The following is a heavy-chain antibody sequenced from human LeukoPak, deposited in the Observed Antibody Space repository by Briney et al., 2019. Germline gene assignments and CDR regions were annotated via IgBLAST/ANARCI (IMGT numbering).Heavy chain of an antibody. D-gene: IGHD3-10*01. J-gene: IGHJ6*03. CDR3: AKELSGSYLSYYYYYYYMDV. Sequence: PGGSLTLPCAASGFPFSSYGMSWLRHAPGRGLEWVSAISGCGGSTYYADSVKGRFTIPRDNSKNTLYLQMNSLRAEDTAVYYCAKELSGSYLSYYYYYYYMDVWGKGTTVTISS. CDR2: ISGCGGST. V-gene: IGHV3-23*01. CDR1: GFPFSSYG.